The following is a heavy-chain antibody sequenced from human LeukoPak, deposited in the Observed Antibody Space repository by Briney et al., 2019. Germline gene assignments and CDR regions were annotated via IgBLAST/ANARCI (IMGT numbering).Heavy chain of an antibody. J-gene: IGHJ4*02. V-gene: IGHV4-59*01. D-gene: IGHD3-22*01. CDR1: GGSISSYY. CDR2: IYYSGST. CDR3: ARVTGYMIEDYFDY. Sequence: PSETLSLTCTVSGGSISSYYWSWIRQPPGKGLEWIGYIYYSGSTNYNPSLKSRVTISVDTSKNQFSLRLSSVTAADTAVYYCARVTGYMIEDYFDYWGPGTLVTVSS.